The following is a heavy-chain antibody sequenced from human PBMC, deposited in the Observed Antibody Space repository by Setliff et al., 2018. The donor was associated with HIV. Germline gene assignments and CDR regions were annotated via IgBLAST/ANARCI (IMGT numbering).Heavy chain of an antibody. Sequence: PGGSLRLSCAASGFTFSNYAMSWVRQAPGKGLEWISGISGSAGTTYYADSVKGRFTISRDNSKNTLYLQMNSLRPEDTAVYYCARDVSWRVRTYIDYWGQGALVTVSS. D-gene: IGHD3-3*01. CDR2: ISGSAGTT. CDR3: ARDVSWRVRTYIDY. CDR1: GFTFSNYA. V-gene: IGHV3-23*01. J-gene: IGHJ4*02.